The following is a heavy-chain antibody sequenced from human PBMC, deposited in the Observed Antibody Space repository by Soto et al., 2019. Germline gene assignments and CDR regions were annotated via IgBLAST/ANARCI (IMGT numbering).Heavy chain of an antibody. V-gene: IGHV3-7*01. CDR3: AREPRVLAY. Sequence: PGGSLRLSCVASGFTYSNYWTAWVRQVPGKGLEWVAYMNPDGSETFYVDSVKGRFTISRDNAKNSLYLRITSLRVEDTAIYYCAREPRVLAYWGQGTLVTVSS. CDR2: MNPDGSET. CDR1: GFTYSNYW. D-gene: IGHD3-3*01. J-gene: IGHJ1*01.